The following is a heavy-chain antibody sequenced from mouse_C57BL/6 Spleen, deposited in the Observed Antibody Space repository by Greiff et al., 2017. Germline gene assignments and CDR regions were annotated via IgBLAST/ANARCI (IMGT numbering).Heavy chain of an antibody. CDR3: ARGPSYWYFDV. J-gene: IGHJ1*03. CDR1: GYSITSGYY. CDR2: ISYDGSN. V-gene: IGHV3-6*01. Sequence: VQLQQSGPGLVKPSQSLSLTCSVTGYSITSGYYWNWIRQFPGNKLEWMGYISYDGSNNYNPSLKNRISITRDTSKNQFFLKLNSVTTEDTATYYCARGPSYWYFDVWGTGTTVTVSS. D-gene: IGHD4-1*01.